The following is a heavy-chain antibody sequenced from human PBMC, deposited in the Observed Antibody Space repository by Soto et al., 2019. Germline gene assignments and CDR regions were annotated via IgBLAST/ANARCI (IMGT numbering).Heavy chain of an antibody. V-gene: IGHV4-34*01. Sequence: PSETLSLTCAVYGGSFSGYYWTWIRQSPEKGLEWIGEVNNSGTTYYNPSLKTRVTISVHTPKNQFSLKMSSVTAADTAVYYCARGIGYCSSINCYSSRRLRFDSWGQGTLVTVSS. D-gene: IGHD2-2*01. CDR3: ARGIGYCSSINCYSSRRLRFDS. CDR1: GGSFSGYY. CDR2: VNNSGTT. J-gene: IGHJ4*02.